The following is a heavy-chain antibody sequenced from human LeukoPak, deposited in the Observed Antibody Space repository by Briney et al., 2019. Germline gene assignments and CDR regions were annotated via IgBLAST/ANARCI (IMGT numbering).Heavy chain of an antibody. CDR1: GYTSTSYG. V-gene: IGHV1-18*01. J-gene: IGHJ4*02. Sequence: ASVTVSCKASGYTSTSYGIGWVRQAPGQGLEWMGWISTYSDKTNYVQRLQGRVTMTTDTSTSTAYMELRSLTPDDTAVYYCARDHCSGGNCNAYYDFWGQGALVTVSS. D-gene: IGHD2-15*01. CDR2: ISTYSDKT. CDR3: ARDHCSGGNCNAYYDF.